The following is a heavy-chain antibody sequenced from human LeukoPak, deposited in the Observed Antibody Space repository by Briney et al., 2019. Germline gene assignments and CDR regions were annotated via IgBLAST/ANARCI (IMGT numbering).Heavy chain of an antibody. CDR2: ISYDGSNK. V-gene: IGHV3-30*04. Sequence: PGRSLRLSCAASGFTFSSYAMHRVRQAPGKGLEWVAVISYDGSNKYYADSVKGRFTISRDNSKNTLYLQMNSLRAEDTAVYYCARPMWGGSGSYLPLDYWGQGTLVTVSS. CDR1: GFTFSSYA. CDR3: ARPMWGGSGSYLPLDY. D-gene: IGHD3-10*01. J-gene: IGHJ4*02.